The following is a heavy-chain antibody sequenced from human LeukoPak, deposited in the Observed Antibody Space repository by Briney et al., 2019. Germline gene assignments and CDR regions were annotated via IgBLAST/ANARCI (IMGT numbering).Heavy chain of an antibody. CDR2: IKEDGSEK. Sequence: PGGPLRLSCGASGFTFSIYLMTCLPHAPGKAAQGVANIKEDGSEKYYVDCVKRRFTISRATAKKSLYLQMNRLSAEATAVYYCARDSPGYLAYDSWGQGTLVTVSS. CDR1: GFTFSIYL. V-gene: IGHV3-7*04. D-gene: IGHD1-1*01. CDR3: ARDSPGYLAYDS. J-gene: IGHJ4*02.